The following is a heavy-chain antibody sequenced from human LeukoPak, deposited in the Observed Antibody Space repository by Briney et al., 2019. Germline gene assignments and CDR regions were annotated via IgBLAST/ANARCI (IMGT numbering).Heavy chain of an antibody. CDR2: ISSSSSYT. V-gene: IGHV3-11*06. CDR1: GFTFSDYY. CDR3: ARVLFGDYIAVAGTGWFDP. J-gene: IGHJ5*02. D-gene: IGHD6-19*01. Sequence: KTGGSLRLSCAASGFTFSDYYMSWIRQAPGKGLEWVSYISSSSSYTNYADSVKGRFTISRDNAKNSLYLQMNSLRAEDTAVYYCARVLFGDYIAVAGTGWFDPWGQGTLVTVSS.